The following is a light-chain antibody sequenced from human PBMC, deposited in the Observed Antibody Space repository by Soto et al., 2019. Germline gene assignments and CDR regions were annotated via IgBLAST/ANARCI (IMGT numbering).Light chain of an antibody. V-gene: IGKV3-15*01. Sequence: EMVMTQSPAILSVSPGESATLSCRASQSVNSNYLAWYQQHPGQPPRLLIYGISTTATGIPARFSGSGSGTEFSLTISSLQSEDFAVYYCQQRSNWITFGQGTRLEIK. CDR3: QQRSNWIT. CDR2: GIS. CDR1: QSVNSN. J-gene: IGKJ5*01.